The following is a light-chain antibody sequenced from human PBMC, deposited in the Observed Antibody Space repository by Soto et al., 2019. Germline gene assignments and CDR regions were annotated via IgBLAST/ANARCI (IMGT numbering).Light chain of an antibody. V-gene: IGLV2-14*01. CDR2: DVS. CDR1: SSDVGAYNY. J-gene: IGLJ1*01. Sequence: QSVLTQPASVSGSPGQSITISCTGTSSDVGAYNYDSWYQQYPGEAPKVIIYDVSHRPAGVSNRFSGSKSGNTASLTISDLQTQDEADYSCSSYTSATTYVFGTGTKVTVL. CDR3: SSYTSATTYV.